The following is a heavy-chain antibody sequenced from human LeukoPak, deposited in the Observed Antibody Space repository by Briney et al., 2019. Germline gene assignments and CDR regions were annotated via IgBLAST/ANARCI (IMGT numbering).Heavy chain of an antibody. CDR2: IYYSGST. CDR1: GGSISSSSYY. V-gene: IGHV4-39*01. CDR3: AVEGSGYSYGYIDY. J-gene: IGHJ4*02. D-gene: IGHD5-18*01. Sequence: SETLSLTCTVSGGSISSSSYYWGWIRQPPGKGLEWSGSIYYSGSTYYNPSLKSRVSISVDTSKNQFSLKLSSVTAADTAVYYCAVEGSGYSYGYIDYWGQGTLVTVSS.